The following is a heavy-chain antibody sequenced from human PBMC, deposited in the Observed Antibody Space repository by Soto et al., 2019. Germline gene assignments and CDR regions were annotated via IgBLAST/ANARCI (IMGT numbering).Heavy chain of an antibody. V-gene: IGHV1-18*01. D-gene: IGHD6-25*01. CDR1: GYTFTRYG. J-gene: IGHJ3*02. Sequence: QVQLVQSGAEVKKPGASVKVSCKASGYTFTRYGITWVRQAPGQGLEWMGWINPSNGDTNYAQKLQARVTMTTDASTSTAYMELRRLRSDDTAVYYCAKDLKSGWLGPHDAFDIWGQGTMVTVSS. CDR2: INPSNGDT. CDR3: AKDLKSGWLGPHDAFDI.